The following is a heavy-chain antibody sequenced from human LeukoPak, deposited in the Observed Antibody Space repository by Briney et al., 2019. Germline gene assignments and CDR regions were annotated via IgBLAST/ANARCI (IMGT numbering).Heavy chain of an antibody. V-gene: IGHV3-23*01. J-gene: IGHJ4*02. CDR1: GFTFDDYA. Sequence: GGSLRLSCAASGFTFDDYAMNWVRQAPGKGLEWVSAISDNGGRTYYADSVKGRFTISRDNAKNSLYLQMNSLRAEDTAVYYCARDETAKYYDFWSGYYTGMADYWGQGTLVTVSS. CDR3: ARDETAKYYDFWSGYYTGMADY. D-gene: IGHD3-3*01. CDR2: ISDNGGRT.